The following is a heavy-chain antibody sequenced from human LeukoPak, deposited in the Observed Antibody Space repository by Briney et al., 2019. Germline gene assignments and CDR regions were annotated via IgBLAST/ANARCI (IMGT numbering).Heavy chain of an antibody. V-gene: IGHV1-18*01. D-gene: IGHD6-6*01. J-gene: IGHJ4*02. Sequence: GASLKVACKASGYTFTSYGISWVRQATEQGLEWMGWISAYNGNTNYAQKLQGRVTMTTDTSTSTAYMELRSLRSDDTAVYYCARDSIAARAFDYWGQGTLVTVSS. CDR3: ARDSIAARAFDY. CDR1: GYTFTSYG. CDR2: ISAYNGNT.